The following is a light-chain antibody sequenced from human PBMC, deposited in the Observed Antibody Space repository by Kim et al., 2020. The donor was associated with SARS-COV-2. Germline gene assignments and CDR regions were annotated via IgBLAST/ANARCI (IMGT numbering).Light chain of an antibody. Sequence: QLVLTQSPSASASLGASVKLTCTLSSGHSSYAIEWHQQQPEKGPRYLMKLNSDGSHSKGDGIPDRFSGSSSGAERYLTISSLQSEDEADYYCQTWGTGIHVVFGGGTQLTVL. CDR1: SGHSSYA. CDR3: QTWGTGIHVV. V-gene: IGLV4-69*01. CDR2: LNSDGSH. J-gene: IGLJ2*01.